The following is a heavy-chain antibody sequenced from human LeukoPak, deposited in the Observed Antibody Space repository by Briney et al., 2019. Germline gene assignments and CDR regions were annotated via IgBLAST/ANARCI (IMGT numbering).Heavy chain of an antibody. CDR3: ARGFLASNYNWFAP. CDR1: GGSFSSYL. J-gene: IGHJ5*02. D-gene: IGHD1-1*01. Sequence: SETLSLTCSVYGGSFSSYLWSWIRQAPGKGLEWIGEINQSGTTKYNPSLETRLTISVDRPKNQFSLNLSSVTAADTAVYYCARGFLASNYNWFAPWGQGTLVTVSS. V-gene: IGHV4-34*01. CDR2: INQSGTT.